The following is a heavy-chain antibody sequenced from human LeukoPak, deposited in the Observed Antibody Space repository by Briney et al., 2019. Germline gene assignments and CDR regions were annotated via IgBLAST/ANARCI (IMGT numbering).Heavy chain of an antibody. V-gene: IGHV3-48*01. J-gene: IGHJ4*02. CDR1: GFTFSGYI. Sequence: GGSLRLSCAASGFTFSGYIMNWVRQALGKGLEWVSFIGTSGNPIYYADSVKGRFTVSRDNAKNSLYLQMNSLRAEDTAVYYCARDRWLDYWGQGTLVTVSS. CDR2: IGTSGNPI. CDR3: ARDRWLDY. D-gene: IGHD4-23*01.